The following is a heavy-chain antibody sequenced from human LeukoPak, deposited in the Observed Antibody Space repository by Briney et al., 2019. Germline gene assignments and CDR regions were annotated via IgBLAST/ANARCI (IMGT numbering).Heavy chain of an antibody. CDR1: GYTFVSYG. J-gene: IGHJ4*02. D-gene: IGHD3-16*01. CDR2: INPNSGGT. V-gene: IGHV1-2*04. Sequence: GASVKVSCKASGYTFVSYGITWVRQAPGQGLEWMGWINPNSGGTNYAQKFQGWVTMTRDTSISTAYMELSRLRSDDTAVYYCAKRVGDGYYFDYWGQGTLVTVSS. CDR3: AKRVGDGYYFDY.